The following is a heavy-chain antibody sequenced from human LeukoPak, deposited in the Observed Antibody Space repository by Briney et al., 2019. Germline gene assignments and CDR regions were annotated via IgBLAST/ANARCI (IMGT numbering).Heavy chain of an antibody. V-gene: IGHV4-59*12. CDR1: GGSISSYY. Sequence: SETLSLTCTVSGGSISSYYWSWIRQPPGGGLEWGWYIYYSGSTNYNPSLKSRVTISVDTSKNPFSLKLSSVTAEDTAVYYCARGPPYIVVVTAIGFFDYWGQGTLVTVSS. J-gene: IGHJ4*02. D-gene: IGHD2-21*02. CDR2: IYYSGST. CDR3: ARGPPYIVVVTAIGFFDY.